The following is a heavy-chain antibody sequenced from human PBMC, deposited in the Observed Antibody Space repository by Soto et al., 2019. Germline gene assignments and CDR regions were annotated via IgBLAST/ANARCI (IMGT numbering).Heavy chain of an antibody. CDR2: IYPGDSDT. CDR3: ARQTTTPAMVTMYYCYGMDV. V-gene: IGHV5-51*01. J-gene: IGHJ6*02. CDR1: GYSFTSYW. D-gene: IGHD5-18*01. Sequence: GESLKISCKGSGYSFTSYWIGWVRQMPGKGLEWMGIIYPGDSDTRYSPSFQGQVTISADKSISTAYLQWSSLKASDNAMYYCARQTTTPAMVTMYYCYGMDVWGQGTTVTVSS.